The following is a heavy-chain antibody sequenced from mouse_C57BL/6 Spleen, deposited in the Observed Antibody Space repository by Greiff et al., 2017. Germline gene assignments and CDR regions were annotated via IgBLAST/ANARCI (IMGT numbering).Heavy chain of an antibody. J-gene: IGHJ1*03. V-gene: IGHV3-6*01. D-gene: IGHD1-1*01. CDR1: GYSITSGYY. Sequence: DVQLVESGPGLVKPSQSLSLTCSVTGYSITSGYYWNWIRQFPGNKLEWMGYISYDGSNNYNPSLKNRISITRDTSKNQFFLKLNSVTTEDTATYYCARWIITTVVANWYFDVWGTGTTVTVSS. CDR2: ISYDGSN. CDR3: ARWIITTVVANWYFDV.